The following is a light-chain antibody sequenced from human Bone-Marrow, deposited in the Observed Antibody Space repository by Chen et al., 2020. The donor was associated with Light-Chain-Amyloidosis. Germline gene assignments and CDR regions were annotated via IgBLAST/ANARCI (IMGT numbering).Light chain of an antibody. Sequence: SYVLTQPSSVSVAPGQTAPIDCGGNNMGSTRVNLYQQTPGRHPLMYVYHYSDRPSGIPERLSGSHSGNTATLTISRVEAGDEADYYCQVWDRSSDRPVFGGGTTLTVL. CDR3: QVWDRSSDRPV. CDR2: HYS. J-gene: IGLJ3*02. V-gene: IGLV3-21*02. CDR1: NMGSTR.